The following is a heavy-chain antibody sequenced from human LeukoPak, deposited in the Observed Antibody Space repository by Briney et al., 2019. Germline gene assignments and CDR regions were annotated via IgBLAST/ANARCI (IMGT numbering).Heavy chain of an antibody. CDR1: GYRFTIYW. Sequence: GESLKISCKGSGYRFTIYWIGWVRQMPGRGLEWIGIIYPGDSDIRYSPSFQGQVTISADKSISTAYLQWSSLKASDTAMYYCARRNDFFSAFDIWGQGTMVTVSS. CDR3: ARRNDFFSAFDI. J-gene: IGHJ3*02. V-gene: IGHV5-51*01. CDR2: IYPGDSDI. D-gene: IGHD3-3*01.